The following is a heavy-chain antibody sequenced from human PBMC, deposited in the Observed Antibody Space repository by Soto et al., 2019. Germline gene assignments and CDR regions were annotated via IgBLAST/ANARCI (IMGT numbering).Heavy chain of an antibody. V-gene: IGHV2-70*17. CDR3: ARIRRAYCGSATCYGFDY. CDR1: GFSLSTSGMS. J-gene: IGHJ4*02. CDR2: IDRDDDK. Sequence: GSGPTLVNLTQTLTLTCTFSGFSLSTSGMSVSWIRQPPGKALEWLARIDRDDDKFYSTSLKTRLTISKDTSKNQVVLTMTNLDPVDTGTYYCARIRRAYCGSATCYGFDYWGQGTLVTVSS. D-gene: IGHD2-2*01.